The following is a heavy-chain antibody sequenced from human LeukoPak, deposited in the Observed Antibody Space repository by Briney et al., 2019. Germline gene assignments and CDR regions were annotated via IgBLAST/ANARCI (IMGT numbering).Heavy chain of an antibody. CDR1: GGTFSSYA. D-gene: IGHD3-10*01. J-gene: IGHJ3*02. CDR2: INAGNGNT. V-gene: IGHV1-3*03. Sequence: ASVKVSCKASGGTFSSYAISWVRQAPGQRLEWMGWINAGNGNTKYSQEFQGRVTITRDTSASTAYMELSSLRSEDMAVYYCARSELWFGELLFAFDIWGQGTMVTVSS. CDR3: ARSELWFGELLFAFDI.